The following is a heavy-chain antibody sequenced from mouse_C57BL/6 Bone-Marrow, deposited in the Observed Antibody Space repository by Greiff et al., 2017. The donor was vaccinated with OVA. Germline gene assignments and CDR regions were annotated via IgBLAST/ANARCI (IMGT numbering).Heavy chain of an antibody. J-gene: IGHJ3*01. V-gene: IGHV14-4*01. D-gene: IGHD1-1*01. CDR1: GFNIKDDY. CDR2: IDPENGDT. CDR3: TYYYGSSYGFAY. Sequence: VQLQQSGAELVRPGASVKLSCTASGFNIKDDYMHWVKQRPEKGLEWIGWIDPENGDTEYASKFQGKATITADTSSNTAYRQLSSLTSEDTAVYYCTYYYGSSYGFAYWGQGTLVTVSA.